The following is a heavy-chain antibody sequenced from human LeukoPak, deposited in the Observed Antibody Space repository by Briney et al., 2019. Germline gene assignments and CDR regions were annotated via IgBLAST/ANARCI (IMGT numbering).Heavy chain of an antibody. CDR3: ASGSSFDSSGRGFDY. CDR1: GYTFINNW. J-gene: IGHJ4*02. CDR2: INPKSGGT. Sequence: GASVKVSCKASGYTFINNWMHWVRQAPGQGLEWMGWINPKSGGTNYAQKFQGRVTMTRDTSISTAYMELSRLRFDDTAVYYCASGSSFDSSGRGFDYWGQGTLVTVSS. D-gene: IGHD3-22*01. V-gene: IGHV1-2*02.